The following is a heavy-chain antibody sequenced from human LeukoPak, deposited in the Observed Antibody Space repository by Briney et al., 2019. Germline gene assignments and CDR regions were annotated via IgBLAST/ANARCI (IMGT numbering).Heavy chain of an antibody. CDR3: ARGYGRNYYYYYYMDV. V-gene: IGHV4-59*01. Sequence: SETLSLTCTVSGGSISSYYWSWIRQPPGKGLEWIGYIYYSGSTNYNPSLKSRVTISVDTSKHQFSLKLSSVTAADTAVYYCARGYGRNYYYYYYMDVWGKGTTVTVSS. D-gene: IGHD1-14*01. CDR1: GGSISSYY. J-gene: IGHJ6*03. CDR2: IYYSGST.